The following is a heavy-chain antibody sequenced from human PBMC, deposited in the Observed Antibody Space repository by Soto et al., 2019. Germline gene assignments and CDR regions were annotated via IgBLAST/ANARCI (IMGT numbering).Heavy chain of an antibody. V-gene: IGHV1-18*01. CDR1: GYTFTSYG. D-gene: IGHD1-26*01. J-gene: IGHJ4*02. Sequence: QVQLVQSGAEVKKPGASVKVSCKASGYTFTSYGISWVRQDPGQGLEWMGWISAYNGNTNYAQKLQGRVTMTTDTSTSTAYMDLRSLRSDDTAVYYCARAGTPGIVGATTVDYWGQGTLVTVSS. CDR3: ARAGTPGIVGATTVDY. CDR2: ISAYNGNT.